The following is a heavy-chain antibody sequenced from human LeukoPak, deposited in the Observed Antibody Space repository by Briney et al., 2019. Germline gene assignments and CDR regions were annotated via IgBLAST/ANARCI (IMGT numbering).Heavy chain of an antibody. V-gene: IGHV3-7*01. Sequence: GSLRLSCAASGFTFSSYWMSWVRQAPGKGLEWVASIKNDGSERYYVDSVRGRYTISRDNTKNSLFLQMSSLRAEDTAVYYCATDRGWRTSGYYLYYFEYWGQGTLVTFS. CDR1: GFTFSSYW. D-gene: IGHD3-3*01. CDR3: ATDRGWRTSGYYLYYFEY. CDR2: IKNDGSER. J-gene: IGHJ4*02.